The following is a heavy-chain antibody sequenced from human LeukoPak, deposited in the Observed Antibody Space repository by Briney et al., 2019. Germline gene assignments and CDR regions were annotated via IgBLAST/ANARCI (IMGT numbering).Heavy chain of an antibody. Sequence: SETLSLTCTVSGGSISSHYWSWIRQPPGKGLEWIGYIYYSGSTNYNPSLKSRVTISVDTSKNQFSLKLSSVTAADTAVYYCAREAVDTAMVTGMYYYYYYMDVWGKGTTVTVSS. CDR1: GGSISSHY. V-gene: IGHV4-59*11. CDR3: AREAVDTAMVTGMYYYYYYMDV. D-gene: IGHD5-18*01. CDR2: IYYSGST. J-gene: IGHJ6*03.